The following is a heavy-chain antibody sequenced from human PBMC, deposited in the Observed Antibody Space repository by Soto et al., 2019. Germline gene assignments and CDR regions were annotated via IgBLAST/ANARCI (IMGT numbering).Heavy chain of an antibody. D-gene: IGHD3-22*01. CDR1: GFTFRSYT. CDR3: ARDRAYDAHAYHYRSLDV. CDR2: IRGFSPYT. J-gene: IGHJ6*02. V-gene: IGHV3-21*01. Sequence: GGSLRLSCISSGFTFRSYTMNWVRQAPGKGLEWVSGIRGFSPYTFYAESVKGRFTISRDNAKNSLYLQMNILRAEDTAVYYCARDRAYDAHAYHYRSLDVWGQGTMVTVSS.